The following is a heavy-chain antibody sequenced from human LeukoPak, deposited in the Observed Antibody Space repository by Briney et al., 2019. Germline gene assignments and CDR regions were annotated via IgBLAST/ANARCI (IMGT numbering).Heavy chain of an antibody. V-gene: IGHV3-23*01. CDR2: VDGGGGGT. CDR1: GFTLSSYA. Sequence: PGGSLRLSCAASGFTLSSYAMTWVRQAPGRGLEWVSSVDGGGGGTYYADCVKGRFTISRDNSKNTLYLQMNGLRAEDTAVYYCAKGQLAPDYWGQGTLVTVSS. CDR3: AKGQLAPDY. D-gene: IGHD6-13*01. J-gene: IGHJ4*02.